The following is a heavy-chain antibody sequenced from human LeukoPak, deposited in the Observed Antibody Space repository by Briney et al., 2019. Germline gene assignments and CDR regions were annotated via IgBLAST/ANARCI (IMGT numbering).Heavy chain of an antibody. CDR3: ARDPGYSSSWYGTAYYYYCGMDV. Sequence: PGGSLRLSCAASGFTFSSYSMNWVRQAPGKGLEWVSSISSSSSYIYYADSVKGRFTISRDNAKNSLYLQMNSLRAEDTAVYYCARDPGYSSSWYGTAYYYYCGMDVWGQGTTVTVSS. J-gene: IGHJ6*02. CDR1: GFTFSSYS. CDR2: ISSSSSYI. V-gene: IGHV3-21*01. D-gene: IGHD6-13*01.